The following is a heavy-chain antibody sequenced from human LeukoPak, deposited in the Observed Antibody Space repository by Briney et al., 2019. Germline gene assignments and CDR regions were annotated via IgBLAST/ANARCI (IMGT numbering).Heavy chain of an antibody. CDR1: GFTFSSFA. CDR3: AKASWEGVTTTYFDY. CDR2: ISSSGGDA. J-gene: IGHJ4*02. Sequence: GGSLRLSCGASGFTFSSFAMNWVRQAPGKGLEWVSAISSSGGDAYYADSVKGRFTISRDNSKNTLYLQMNSLRGDDTAIYYCAKASWEGVTTTYFDYWGQGTLVPVSS. V-gene: IGHV3-23*01. D-gene: IGHD3-10*01.